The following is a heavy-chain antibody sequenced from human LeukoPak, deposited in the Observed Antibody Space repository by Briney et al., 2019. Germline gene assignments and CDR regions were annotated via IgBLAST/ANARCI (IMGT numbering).Heavy chain of an antibody. CDR1: GGTFSSYA. Sequence: SVKVSCKASGGTFSSYAISWVRQAPGQGLEWMRRIIPIFGTANYAQKFQGRVTITTDESTSTAYMELSSLRSEDTAVYYCARDRHYYATRGSFDYWGQGTLVTVSS. CDR2: IIPIFGTA. CDR3: ARDRHYYATRGSFDY. D-gene: IGHD3-10*01. J-gene: IGHJ4*02. V-gene: IGHV1-69*05.